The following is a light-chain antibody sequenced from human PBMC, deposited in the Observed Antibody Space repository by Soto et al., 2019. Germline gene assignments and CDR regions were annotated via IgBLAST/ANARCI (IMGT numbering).Light chain of an antibody. CDR3: QHYNNWPPWT. Sequence: EIVLTQSPGTLSLSPGERATLSCSAIQSVSSNYLAWYQQKPGQAPRLLIYGASTRATGIPARFWGSGSGTEFTLTISSLQSEDFAVYYCQHYNNWPPWTFGQGTKVDIK. CDR1: QSVSSN. V-gene: IGKV3-15*01. J-gene: IGKJ1*01. CDR2: GAS.